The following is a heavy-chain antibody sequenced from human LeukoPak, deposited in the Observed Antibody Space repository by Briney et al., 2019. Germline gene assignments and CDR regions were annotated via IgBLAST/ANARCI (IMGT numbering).Heavy chain of an antibody. Sequence: TGGTLRLSCAASGFTFSSYGMHWVRQPPGKGLEWVAVISYDGSNKYYADFVKRRFTSSRGNSKNTLYLQMNSLRAEDTAVYYCAAPGGYYYGSGSYYIPPFDYWGQGTLVTVSS. D-gene: IGHD3-10*01. J-gene: IGHJ4*02. V-gene: IGHV3-30*03. CDR3: AAPGGYYYGSGSYYIPPFDY. CDR1: GFTFSSYG. CDR2: ISYDGSNK.